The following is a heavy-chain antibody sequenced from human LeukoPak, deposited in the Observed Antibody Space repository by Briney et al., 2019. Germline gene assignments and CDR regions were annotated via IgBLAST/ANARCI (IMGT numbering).Heavy chain of an antibody. J-gene: IGHJ4*02. D-gene: IGHD3-22*01. V-gene: IGHV5-51*01. Sequence: GESLKISCKGSGYSFTSYWIGWVRQMPGKGLEWMGIIYPGDSDTRYSPSFQGQVTISADESISTAYLQWSSLKASDTAMYYCARPDFYYDSSGYYPSYFDYWGQGTLVTVSS. CDR3: ARPDFYYDSSGYYPSYFDY. CDR2: IYPGDSDT. CDR1: GYSFTSYW.